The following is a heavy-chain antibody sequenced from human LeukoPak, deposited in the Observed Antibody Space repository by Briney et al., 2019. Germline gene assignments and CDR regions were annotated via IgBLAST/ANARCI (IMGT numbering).Heavy chain of an antibody. CDR2: IKEDGSQK. V-gene: IGHV3-7*03. J-gene: IGHJ4*02. CDR1: GFTFSSFW. Sequence: GGSLRLSCTASGFTFSSFWMTWVRQAPGKGLEWVANIKEDGSQKYYVDSVKGRFTISRDNAKNSLFLQTNSLRVDDTAVYYCARDSGWFRFDYWGQGTLVTVSS. CDR3: ARDSGWFRFDY. D-gene: IGHD6-19*01.